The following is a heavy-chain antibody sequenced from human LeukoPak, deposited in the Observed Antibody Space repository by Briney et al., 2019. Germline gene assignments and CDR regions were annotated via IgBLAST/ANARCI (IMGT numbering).Heavy chain of an antibody. CDR1: GYTFTSYG. D-gene: IGHD3-9*01. CDR2: ISAYNGNT. V-gene: IGHV1-18*04. CDR3: ARDNYDILAGYYVNWFDP. Sequence: GASVKVSCKASGYTFTSYGISWVRQAPGQGLEWMGWISAYNGNTNYAQNLQGRVTMTTDTSTSTAYMELRSLRSDDTAVYYCARDNYDILAGYYVNWFDPWGQGTLVTVSS. J-gene: IGHJ5*02.